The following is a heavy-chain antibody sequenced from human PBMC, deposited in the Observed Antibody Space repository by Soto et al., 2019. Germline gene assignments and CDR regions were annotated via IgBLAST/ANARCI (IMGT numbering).Heavy chain of an antibody. J-gene: IGHJ2*01. CDR2: MNPNSGNT. Sequence: QVQLVQSGAEVKKPGASVKVSCKASGYTFTSYDINWVRQATGQGLEWMGWMNPNSGNTGNAQKFQVRVTMTRTTTISTAYMELSSLRSEDTAVYYCAREITAYWYFDLWGRGTLVTVSS. CDR1: GYTFTSYD. V-gene: IGHV1-8*01. CDR3: AREITAYWYFDL. D-gene: IGHD3-16*01.